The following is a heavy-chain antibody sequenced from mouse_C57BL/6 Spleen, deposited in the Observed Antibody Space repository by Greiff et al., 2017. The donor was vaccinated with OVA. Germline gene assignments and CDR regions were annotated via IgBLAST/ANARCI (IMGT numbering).Heavy chain of an antibody. D-gene: IGHD1-1*01. Sequence: QVQLQQSGAELVKPGASVKLSCKASGYTFTEYTIHWVKQRSGQGLEWIGWFYPGSGSIKYNEKFKDKATLTADKSSSTVYMELSRLTSEDSAVYFCARHEDPLLLRTDYAMDYWGQGTSVTVSS. CDR1: GYTFTEYT. CDR3: ARHEDPLLLRTDYAMDY. V-gene: IGHV1-62-2*01. CDR2: FYPGSGSI. J-gene: IGHJ4*01.